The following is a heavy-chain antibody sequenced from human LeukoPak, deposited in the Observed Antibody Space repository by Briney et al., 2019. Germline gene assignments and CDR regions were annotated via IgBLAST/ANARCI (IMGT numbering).Heavy chain of an antibody. V-gene: IGHV3-23*01. CDR3: AKEDYQWGSYRLDY. CDR1: GFTFSSYA. J-gene: IGHJ4*02. D-gene: IGHD3-16*02. Sequence: TGGSLRLSCAASGFTFSSYAMSWVRQAPGKGLEWVSTISGSGGTTSYADSVKCRFTISRDNSRNTLSLQLYSLRGEDTALYYCAKEDYQWGSYRLDYWGQGTLVTVSS. CDR2: ISGSGGTT.